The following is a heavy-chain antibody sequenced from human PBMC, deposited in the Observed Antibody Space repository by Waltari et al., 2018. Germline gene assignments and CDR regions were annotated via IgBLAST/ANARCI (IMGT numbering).Heavy chain of an antibody. CDR2: ISSSSSYI. V-gene: IGHV3-21*01. J-gene: IGHJ4*02. Sequence: EVQLVESGGGLVKPGGSLRLSCAASGFTFRSYSMNWVRRAPGKGLEWVSSISSSSSYIYYADSVKGRFTISRDNAKNSLYLQMNSLRAEDTAVYYCARGYMTTVTTLGYRGQGTLVTVSS. CDR1: GFTFRSYS. CDR3: ARGYMTTVTTLGY. D-gene: IGHD4-17*01.